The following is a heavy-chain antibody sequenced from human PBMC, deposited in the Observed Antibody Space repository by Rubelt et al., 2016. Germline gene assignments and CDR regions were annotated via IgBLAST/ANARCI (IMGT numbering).Heavy chain of an antibody. Sequence: PGRSLRLSCAASGFTLSSYAMHWVRQAPGKGLEWVSVISAFTDATFYGDSVKGRFTISRDNSKNTLYMQMNSLKTEDTALYYCVRVIVVVEGGNWFDPWGQGTLVTVSS. CDR3: VRVIVVVEGGNWFDP. CDR1: GFTLSSYA. D-gene: IGHD3-22*01. V-gene: IGHV3-23*01. J-gene: IGHJ5*02. CDR2: ISAFTDAT.